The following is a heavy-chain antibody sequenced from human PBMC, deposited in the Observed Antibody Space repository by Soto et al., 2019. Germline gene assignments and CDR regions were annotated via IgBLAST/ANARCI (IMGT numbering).Heavy chain of an antibody. Sequence: PSETLSLTCTVSGGSISSGDYYWSWIRQPPGKGLEWIGYIYYSGSTYYNPSLKSRVTISVDTSKNQFSLKLSSVTAADTAVYYCARDVSNYEASLYYYYGMDVWGQGTTVTVSS. D-gene: IGHD4-4*01. CDR1: GGSISSGDYY. V-gene: IGHV4-30-4*01. J-gene: IGHJ6*02. CDR2: IYYSGST. CDR3: ARDVSNYEASLYYYYGMDV.